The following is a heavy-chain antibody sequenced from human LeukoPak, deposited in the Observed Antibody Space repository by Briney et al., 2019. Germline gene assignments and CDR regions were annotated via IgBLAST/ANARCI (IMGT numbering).Heavy chain of an antibody. CDR1: GGSISSYY. CDR2: IYTSGST. D-gene: IGHD3-3*01. Sequence: SETLSLTCTVSGGSISSYYWSWIRQPAGKGLAWIGRIYTSGSTNYNPSLKSRVTMSVDTSKNQFSLKLSSVTAADTAVYYCATSHRLRFLEWLPGDGAFDIWGQGTMVTVSS. V-gene: IGHV4-4*07. CDR3: ATSHRLRFLEWLPGDGAFDI. J-gene: IGHJ3*02.